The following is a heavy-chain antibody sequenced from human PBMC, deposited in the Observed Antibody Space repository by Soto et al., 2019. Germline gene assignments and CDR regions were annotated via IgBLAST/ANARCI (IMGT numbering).Heavy chain of an antibody. D-gene: IGHD4-17*01. CDR1: GFTFSSYG. CDR2: ISYDGSNK. CDR3: AAGGPVPTAG. Sequence: QVQLVESGGGVVQPGRSLRLSCAASGFTFSSYGMHWVRQAPGKGLEWVAVISYDGSNKYYADSVKGRFTISRDNSKNTLYLQMNSLRAEDTAVYYCAAGGPVPTAGWGSGTLVTVSS. V-gene: IGHV3-30*03. J-gene: IGHJ2*01.